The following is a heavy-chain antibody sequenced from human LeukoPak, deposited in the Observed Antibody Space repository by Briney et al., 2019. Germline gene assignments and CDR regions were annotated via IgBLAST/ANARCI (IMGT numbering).Heavy chain of an antibody. J-gene: IGHJ5*02. CDR2: INYSGHT. D-gene: IGHD2-15*01. CDR3: ARHRCSGGSCYPMNWFDP. Sequence: SETLSLTCTVSGGSMRSSNFYWGWIRQPPGKGLEWIGNINYSGHTYFNPSVKSRVTLSVDVSKNQFSLKLSSVTAADTAVYYCARHRCSGGSCYPMNWFDPWGQGTLVTVSS. V-gene: IGHV4-39*01. CDR1: GGSMRSSNFY.